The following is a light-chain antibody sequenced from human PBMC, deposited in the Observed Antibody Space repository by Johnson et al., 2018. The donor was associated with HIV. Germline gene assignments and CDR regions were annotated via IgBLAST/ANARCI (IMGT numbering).Light chain of an antibody. Sequence: QSVLTQPPSVSAAPGQKVTISCSGSSSNIGNNYVSWYQQLPGTAPKLLIYENNKRPSGISDRFSGSKSGTSATLGITGLQTGDEADFYCLAWHTSLSSGVFGTGTKFTVL. CDR2: ENN. V-gene: IGLV1-51*01. CDR3: LAWHTSLSSGV. CDR1: SSNIGNNY. J-gene: IGLJ1*01.